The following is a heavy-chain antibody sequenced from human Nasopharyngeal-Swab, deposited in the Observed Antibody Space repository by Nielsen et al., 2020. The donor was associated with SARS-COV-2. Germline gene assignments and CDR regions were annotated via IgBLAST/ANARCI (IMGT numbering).Heavy chain of an antibody. CDR1: GYTFTSYA. V-gene: IGHV1-2*04. CDR2: INPNSGGT. J-gene: IGHJ3*02. CDR3: ARSHIVVVTDAFDI. D-gene: IGHD2-21*02. Sequence: ASVKVSCKASGYTFTSYAMHWLRQAPGQRLAWMGWINPNSGGTNYAQKFQGWVTMTRDTSISTAYMELSRLRSDDTAVYYCARSHIVVVTDAFDIWGQGTMVTVSS.